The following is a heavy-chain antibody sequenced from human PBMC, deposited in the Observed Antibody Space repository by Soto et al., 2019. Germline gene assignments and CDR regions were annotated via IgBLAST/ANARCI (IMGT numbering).Heavy chain of an antibody. CDR3: ATSDYGVGYYYYGMDV. D-gene: IGHD4-17*01. J-gene: IGHJ6*02. CDR2: FDPEDGET. CDR1: AYTHTELS. Sequence: PSVTVSCKVSAYTHTELSIHWVRQAPGKGLEWMGGFDPEDGETIYAQKFQGRVTMTEDTSTDTAYMELSSLRSEDTAVYYCATSDYGVGYYYYGMDVWGQGTTVTVSS. V-gene: IGHV1-24*01.